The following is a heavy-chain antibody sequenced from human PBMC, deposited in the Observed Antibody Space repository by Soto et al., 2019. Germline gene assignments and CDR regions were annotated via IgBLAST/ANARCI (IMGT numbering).Heavy chain of an antibody. CDR2: ISPKSGSI. D-gene: IGHD3-22*01. J-gene: IGHJ6*02. CDR3: VKDSDSNSWPSRDV. CDR1: GYTFTRNG. Sequence: ASVKVSCKTSGYTFTRNGSSWVRQAPGQGLEWMGWISPKSGSIKYAQKFQGRVIMTTDTSTSTAYMELRSLRSDDTAVYYCVKDSDSNSWPSRDVFGPGTTVTVCS. V-gene: IGHV1-18*01.